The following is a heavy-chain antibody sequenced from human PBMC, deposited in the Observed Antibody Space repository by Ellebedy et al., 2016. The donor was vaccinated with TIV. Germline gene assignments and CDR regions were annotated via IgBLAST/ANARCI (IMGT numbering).Heavy chain of an antibody. CDR1: GFTFSRYS. CDR3: ARRDPQYYFDY. Sequence: GESLKISXAASGFTFSRYSMNWVRQAPGKGLEWVAVIWYDGSNKYYADSVKGRFTISRDNSKNTLYLQMNSLRAEDTAVYYCARRDPQYYFDYWGQGTLVTVSS. CDR2: IWYDGSNK. V-gene: IGHV3-33*07. J-gene: IGHJ4*02.